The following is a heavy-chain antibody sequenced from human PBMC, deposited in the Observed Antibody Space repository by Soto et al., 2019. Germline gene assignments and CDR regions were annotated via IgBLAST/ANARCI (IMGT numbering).Heavy chain of an antibody. CDR3: ARDGDTAGDL. J-gene: IGHJ5*02. Sequence: PLETLSLTCTVSGGSISSYYWSWIRQPAGKGLEWIGRFYSTESSIYNPNLTSRVTISVDTSKNELSLKVASVTAADTAVYYCARDGDTAGDLWGQGTLVTVSS. V-gene: IGHV4-4*07. D-gene: IGHD3-3*01. CDR2: FYSTESS. CDR1: GGSISSYY.